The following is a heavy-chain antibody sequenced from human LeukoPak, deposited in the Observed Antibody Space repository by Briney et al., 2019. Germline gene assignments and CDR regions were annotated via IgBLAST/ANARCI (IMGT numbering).Heavy chain of an antibody. Sequence: SVKVSCKASGGTFSSYAISWVRQAPGQGLEWMGGIIPIFGTANYAQRFQGRVTITADESTSTAYMELSSLRSEDTAVYYCARGPTVTTFSTTIQDYYYYYGMDVWGQGTTVTVSS. J-gene: IGHJ6*02. V-gene: IGHV1-69*13. CDR1: GGTFSSYA. CDR2: IIPIFGTA. CDR3: ARGPTVTTFSTTIQDYYYYYGMDV. D-gene: IGHD4-11*01.